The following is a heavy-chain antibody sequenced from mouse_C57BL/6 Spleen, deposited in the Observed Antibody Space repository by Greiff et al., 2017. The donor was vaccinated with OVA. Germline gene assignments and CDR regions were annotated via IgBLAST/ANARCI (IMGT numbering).Heavy chain of an antibody. D-gene: IGHD1-1*01. Sequence: QVQLQQPGAELVKPGASVKMSCKASGYTFTSYWITWVKQRPRQGLEWIGDIYPGSGSTNYNEKFKSKATLTVDTSSSTAYMQLSSLTSEDSAVYYCARSITTVVADYYAMDYWGQGTSVTVSS. CDR2: IYPGSGST. CDR3: ARSITTVVADYYAMDY. V-gene: IGHV1-55*01. CDR1: GYTFTSYW. J-gene: IGHJ4*01.